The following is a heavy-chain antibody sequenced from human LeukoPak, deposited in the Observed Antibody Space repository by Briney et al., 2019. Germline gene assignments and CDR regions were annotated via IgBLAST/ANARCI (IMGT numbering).Heavy chain of an antibody. CDR3: ARGANRGSYHYFDY. D-gene: IGHD1-26*01. J-gene: IGHJ4*02. CDR2: INHSGST. CDR1: GGSFSGYY. V-gene: IGHV4-34*01. Sequence: SETLSLTCAVYGGSFSGYYWSWIRQPPGKGLEWIGEINHSGSTNYNLSLKSRVTISVDTSKNQFSLKLSSVTAADTAVYYCARGANRGSYHYFDYWGQGTLVTVSS.